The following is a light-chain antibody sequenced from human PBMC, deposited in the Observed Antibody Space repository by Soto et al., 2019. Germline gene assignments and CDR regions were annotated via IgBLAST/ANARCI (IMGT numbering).Light chain of an antibody. J-gene: IGKJ4*01. CDR2: DAS. Sequence: DIQMTQSPSTLSASVGDRVTITCRASQSIVGWLAWYQQKPGKAPKLLIYDASSLESGVPSRFSGSGSGTEFTLTISSLQPDDFATYYCQQYNSYSPLTFGGGTKVDIK. V-gene: IGKV1-5*01. CDR1: QSIVGW. CDR3: QQYNSYSPLT.